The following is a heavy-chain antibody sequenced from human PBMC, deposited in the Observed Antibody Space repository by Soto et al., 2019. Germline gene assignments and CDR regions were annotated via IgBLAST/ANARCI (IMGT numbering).Heavy chain of an antibody. J-gene: IGHJ3*02. CDR2: LIHGGST. CDR3: ARSPLGYDYVRPTWREVGDSFDI. D-gene: IGHD3-16*01. Sequence: PSETLSLPCAIYGASLGGFHWTWLRQAPGKGLEWIGELIHGGSTNYNPSLKGRVSFSLDTSKNQFSLHLMSVTAADTAVYYCARSPLGYDYVRPTWREVGDSFDIWGRGTLVTVSS. V-gene: IGHV4-34*12. CDR1: GASLGGFH.